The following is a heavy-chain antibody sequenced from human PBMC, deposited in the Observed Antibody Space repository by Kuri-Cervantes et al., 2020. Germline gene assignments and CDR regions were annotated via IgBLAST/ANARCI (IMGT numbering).Heavy chain of an antibody. Sequence: ESLKISCTVSGGSISSSSYYWGWIRQPPGRGLEWIGSVYYSGSTYYNPSLNSRVTMSVDTSKNQFSLKVTSVTAADTAVYYCARSRPYSGGKVWVDLDHWGQGSLVTVSS. CDR2: VYYSGST. D-gene: IGHD5-12*01. CDR3: ARSRPYSGGKVWVDLDH. CDR1: GGSISSSSYY. J-gene: IGHJ4*02. V-gene: IGHV4-39*01.